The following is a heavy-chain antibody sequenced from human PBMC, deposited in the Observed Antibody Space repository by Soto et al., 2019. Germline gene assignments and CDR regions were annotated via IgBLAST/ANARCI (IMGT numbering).Heavy chain of an antibody. J-gene: IGHJ6*02. CDR3: ASVDTAVFNVDYYYGMDV. CDR1: GGTFSSYA. CDR2: IIPIFGTA. Sequence: QVQLVQSGAEVKKPGSSVKVSCKASGGTFSSYAISWVRQAPGQGLEWMGGIIPIFGTANYAQKFQGRVTITADESTSTDYMGLSSRGSEDTAVYYCASVDTAVFNVDYYYGMDVWGQGTTVTVSS. V-gene: IGHV1-69*01. D-gene: IGHD5-18*01.